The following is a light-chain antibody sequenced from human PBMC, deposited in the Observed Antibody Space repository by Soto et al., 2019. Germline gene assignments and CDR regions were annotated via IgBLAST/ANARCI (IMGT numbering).Light chain of an antibody. CDR1: QDISTY. CDR2: DAS. V-gene: IGKV1-33*01. CDR3: QQFDNFPFT. J-gene: IGKJ2*01. Sequence: DIQMTQSPSSLSSSVGDRVTITCQASQDISTYLNWYEQKPGKAPKLLIYDASNLETGVPSRFSGSGSGTEFTFTISSVQPEDIATYYCQQFDNFPFTFGQGTKVEIK.